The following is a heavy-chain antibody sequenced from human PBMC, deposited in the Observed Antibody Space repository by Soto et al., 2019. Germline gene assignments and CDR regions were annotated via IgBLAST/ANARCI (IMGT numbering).Heavy chain of an antibody. CDR3: ARGQDDYGDSDVWFDP. D-gene: IGHD4-17*01. Sequence: EEQLLESGGGLVQPGGSLRLSCAASGFSFSSYGMSWVRQAPGKGLEWVSGISGGGDSTYYADSVKGRFTISRDKSKNTLYLQLKTLRAEDTAVYYCARGQDDYGDSDVWFDPCGQGTLVSVSS. CDR1: GFSFSSYG. V-gene: IGHV3-23*01. J-gene: IGHJ5*02. CDR2: ISGGGDST.